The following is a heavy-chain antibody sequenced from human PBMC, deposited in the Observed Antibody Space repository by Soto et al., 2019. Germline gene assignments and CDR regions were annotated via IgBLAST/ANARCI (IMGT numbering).Heavy chain of an antibody. V-gene: IGHV1-18*01. Sequence: ASVKVSCKASGDTFTDFGISWVRQAPGQGLEWMGWISAYNGNTNYAHKVQDRVTMTTDTSTSTAYMELRNLTPDDTTVYFCARDSGNLGNWAYFLDYWG. D-gene: IGHD7-27*01. J-gene: IGHJ4*01. CDR2: ISAYNGNT. CDR3: ARDSGNLGNWAYFLDY. CDR1: GDTFTDFG.